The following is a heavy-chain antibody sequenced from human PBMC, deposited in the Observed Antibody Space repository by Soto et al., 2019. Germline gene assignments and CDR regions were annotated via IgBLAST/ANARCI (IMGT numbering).Heavy chain of an antibody. Sequence: PSETLSLTCTVSGASLTNTNYHWGWIRQSPGMGLQFIGIVHYIRSPHHNPPLESRFTIPLDTSRNQFSLKMTSVTAADTAIDYCVRQTNGYSPFDHWGQGTLATVSS. J-gene: IGHJ4*02. V-gene: IGHV4-39*01. CDR3: VRQTNGYSPFDH. D-gene: IGHD5-18*01. CDR1: GASLTNTNYH. CDR2: VHYIRSP.